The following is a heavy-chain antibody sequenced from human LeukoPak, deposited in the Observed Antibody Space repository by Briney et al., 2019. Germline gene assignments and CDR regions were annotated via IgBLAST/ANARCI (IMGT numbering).Heavy chain of an antibody. J-gene: IGHJ6*03. CDR3: ARDSGQAATYYYYMDV. CDR2: IYSGGST. Sequence: GGSLRLSCAASGFTVSSNYMSWVRQAPGKGLEWVSVIYSGGSTYYADSVKGRFTISRDNSKNTLYLQISSLRAEDTAVYYCARDSGQAATYYYYMDVWGKGTTVTISS. D-gene: IGHD6-25*01. V-gene: IGHV3-66*01. CDR1: GFTVSSNY.